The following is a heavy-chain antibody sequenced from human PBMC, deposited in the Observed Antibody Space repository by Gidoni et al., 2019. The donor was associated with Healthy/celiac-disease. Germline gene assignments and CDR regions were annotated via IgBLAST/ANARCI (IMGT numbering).Heavy chain of an antibody. J-gene: IGHJ4*02. CDR1: GFTFSSYG. D-gene: IGHD3-10*01. V-gene: IGHV3-30*18. CDR3: AKALTSMVRGVISAWEY. Sequence: QVQLVESGGGVVQPGRSLRLSCAASGFTFSSYGMHWVRQAPGKGLEWVAVISYDGSNKYYADSVKGRFTISRDNSKNTLYLQMNSLRAEDTAVYYCAKALTSMVRGVISAWEYWGQGTLVTVSS. CDR2: ISYDGSNK.